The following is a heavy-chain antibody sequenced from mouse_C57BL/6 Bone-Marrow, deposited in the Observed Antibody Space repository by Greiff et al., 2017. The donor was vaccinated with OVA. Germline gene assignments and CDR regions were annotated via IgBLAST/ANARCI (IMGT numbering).Heavy chain of an antibody. J-gene: IGHJ3*01. D-gene: IGHD2-1*01. Sequence: QVQLQQSGAELARPGASVKLSCKASGYTFTSYGISWVKQRTGQGLEWIGEIYPRSGNTYYNEKFKGKATLTADKSSSTAYMELRSLTSEYSAVYFCAREGGYGTSFAYWGQGTLVTVSA. CDR3: AREGGYGTSFAY. CDR1: GYTFTSYG. V-gene: IGHV1-81*01. CDR2: IYPRSGNT.